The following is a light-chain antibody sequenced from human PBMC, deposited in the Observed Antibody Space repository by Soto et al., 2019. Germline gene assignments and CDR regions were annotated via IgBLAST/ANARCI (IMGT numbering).Light chain of an antibody. J-gene: IGKJ5*01. CDR3: QQYDDLPIT. CDR2: DAS. Sequence: DIQMTQSPSSLSASVGDRVTITCQATQDISNYVNWYQQKPGKAPKLLIYDASNLETGVPSRFSGGGSGTHFTFTINSLQPEDIATYYCQQYDDLPITFGQGTRLEIK. CDR1: QDISNY. V-gene: IGKV1-33*01.